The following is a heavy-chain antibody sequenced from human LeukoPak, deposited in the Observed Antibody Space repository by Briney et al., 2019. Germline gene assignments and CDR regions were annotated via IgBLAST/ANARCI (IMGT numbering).Heavy chain of an antibody. Sequence: PGGSLRLSCAASGFTLSGYAMHWVRQAQGKGLEWVATISYDGSNKYYADSVKGRFTVSRDDSKNTLYLQMNSLRVEDTAVYYCARHRGRELREGYSDSWGQGNLVTVSS. CDR3: ARHRGRELREGYSDS. V-gene: IGHV3-30-3*01. CDR1: GFTLSGYA. CDR2: ISYDGSNK. J-gene: IGHJ4*02. D-gene: IGHD4-23*01.